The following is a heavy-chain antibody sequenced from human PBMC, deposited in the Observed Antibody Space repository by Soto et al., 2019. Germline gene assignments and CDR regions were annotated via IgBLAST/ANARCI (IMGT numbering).Heavy chain of an antibody. Sequence: QEQLVQSGAEVKKPGASVKVSCKAPGYTFTSYDINWVRQATGQGLEWVGWMNPNRGNTAYAQKFQGRVTMTRNTSTSTAYMELSSLRSEDTAVYYCARDREGSGFDPGGQGTLVTVSS. CDR1: GYTFTSYD. J-gene: IGHJ5*02. CDR2: MNPNRGNT. D-gene: IGHD1-26*01. CDR3: ARDREGSGFDP. V-gene: IGHV1-8*01.